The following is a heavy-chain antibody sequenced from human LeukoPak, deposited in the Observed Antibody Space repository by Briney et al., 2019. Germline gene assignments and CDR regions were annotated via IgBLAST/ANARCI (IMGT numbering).Heavy chain of an antibody. J-gene: IGHJ6*03. Sequence: SETLSFTCTVSGGSISSRSYYWGWIRQPPGKGLEWNGNFYHSGSTFYNPSLKSRVSMSVDTSKNTFSLRLSSVTAADTAVYYCVRGGSSSWPYYYYYMGVWGKGTTVTVSS. CDR2: FYHSGST. V-gene: IGHV4-39*07. D-gene: IGHD6-13*01. CDR1: GGSISSRSYY. CDR3: VRGGSSSWPYYYYYMGV.